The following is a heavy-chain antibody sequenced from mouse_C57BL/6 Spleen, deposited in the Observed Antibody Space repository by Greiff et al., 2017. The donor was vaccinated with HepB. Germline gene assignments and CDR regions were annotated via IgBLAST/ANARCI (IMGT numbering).Heavy chain of an antibody. V-gene: IGHV1-82*01. CDR3: ARNLVAY. J-gene: IGHJ3*01. Sequence: QVHVKQSGPELVKPGASVKISCKASGYAFSSSWMNWVKQRPGKGLEWIGRIYPGDGDTNYNGKFKGKATLTADKSSSTAYMQLSSLTSEDSAVYFCARNLVAYWGQGTLVTVSA. CDR1: GYAFSSSW. CDR2: IYPGDGDT.